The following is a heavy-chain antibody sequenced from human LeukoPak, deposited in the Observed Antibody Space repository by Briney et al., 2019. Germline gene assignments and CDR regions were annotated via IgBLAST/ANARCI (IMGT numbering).Heavy chain of an antibody. D-gene: IGHD3-10*01. J-gene: IGHJ6*02. CDR2: VSGSGSTI. Sequence: PGGSLRLSCAASGFTFSSYEMNWVRQAPGKGLEWLSYVSGSGSTIYYADSVKGRFTISRDNAKNSLYLQMNSLRAEDTAVFYCARATSYGSGHPMDVWGQGTTVTVSS. CDR1: GFTFSSYE. V-gene: IGHV3-48*03. CDR3: ARATSYGSGHPMDV.